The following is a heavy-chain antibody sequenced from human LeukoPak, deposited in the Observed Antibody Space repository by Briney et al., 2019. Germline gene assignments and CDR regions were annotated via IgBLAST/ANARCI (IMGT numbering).Heavy chain of an antibody. Sequence: GSLRLSCAASGFTFSSYAMSWIRQPPGKGLEWIGEINHSGSTNYNPSLKSRVTISVDTSKNQFSLKLSSVTAADTAVYYCARAGYSSGWYAYYFDYWGQGTLVTVSS. V-gene: IGHV4-34*01. CDR1: GFTFSSYA. D-gene: IGHD6-19*01. J-gene: IGHJ4*02. CDR3: ARAGYSSGWYAYYFDY. CDR2: INHSGST.